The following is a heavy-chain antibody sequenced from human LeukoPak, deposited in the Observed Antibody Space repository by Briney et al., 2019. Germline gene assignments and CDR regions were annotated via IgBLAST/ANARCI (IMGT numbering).Heavy chain of an antibody. J-gene: IGHJ4*02. V-gene: IGHV3-7*01. CDR1: GFTFSSYW. CDR3: ARDDGHSGQLLPYFDY. Sequence: PGGSLRLSCAASGFTFSSYWMSWVRRAPGKGLEWVANIKQDGSEKYYVDSVKGRFTISRDNAKNSLYLQMNSLRAEDTAVYYCARDDGHSGQLLPYFDYWGQGTLVTVSS. CDR2: IKQDGSEK. D-gene: IGHD2-15*01.